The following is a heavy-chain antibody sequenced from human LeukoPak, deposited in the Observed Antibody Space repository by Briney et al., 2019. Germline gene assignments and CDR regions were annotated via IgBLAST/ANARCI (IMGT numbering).Heavy chain of an antibody. CDR2: IYYSGST. CDR3: ARASSSWLRYYYYYYMDV. V-gene: IGHV4-39*07. CDR1: GGSISSSSYY. D-gene: IGHD6-13*01. Sequence: SETLSLTCTVSGGSISSSSYYWGWIRQPPGKGLEWIGSIYYSGSTYYNPSLKSRVTISVDTSKNQFSLKLSSVTAEDTAVYYCARASSSWLRYYYYYYMDVWGKGTTVTVSS. J-gene: IGHJ6*03.